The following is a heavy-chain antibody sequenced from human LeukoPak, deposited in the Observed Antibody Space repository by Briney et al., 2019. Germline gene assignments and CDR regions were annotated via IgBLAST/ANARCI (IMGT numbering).Heavy chain of an antibody. V-gene: IGHV1-24*01. D-gene: IGHD3-22*01. Sequence: SSVKVSFQVSGYTLTELSMHWVRQAPGKGLDWMGGFDPEDGEIIYAKKFQGRVTMTEDTSSATAYMEPSSLRSEDTAVYYCAIAGIVVITNPPLLGAFDIWGQGTMVTVSS. CDR3: AIAGIVVITNPPLLGAFDI. CDR1: GYTLTELS. J-gene: IGHJ3*02. CDR2: FDPEDGEI.